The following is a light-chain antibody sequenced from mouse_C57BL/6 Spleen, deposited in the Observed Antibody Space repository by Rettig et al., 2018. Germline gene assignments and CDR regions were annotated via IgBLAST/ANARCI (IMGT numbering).Light chain of an antibody. V-gene: IGLV1*01. CDR1: VTTSNY. J-gene: IGLJ3*01. Sequence: VTTSNYANWVQEKPDHLFTGLIGGTNNRAPGVPARFSGSLIGDKAALTITGAQTEDEAIYFCALWYSNRFIFGSGTQVTVL. CDR2: GTN. CDR3: ALWYSNRFI.